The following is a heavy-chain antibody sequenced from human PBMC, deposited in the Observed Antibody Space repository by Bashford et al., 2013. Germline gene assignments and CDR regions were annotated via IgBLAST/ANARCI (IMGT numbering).Heavy chain of an antibody. V-gene: IGHV1-2*02. D-gene: IGHD6-13*01. CDR1: GYTFTDHY. Sequence: ASVKVSCKASGYTFTDHYIHWVRQAPGQGLEWMGWINPNSGGTNYAQKFQGRVAVTRDTSISTAFMELSRLRSDDTAVYYCARVRQQLIPAVGYYYGMDVWGQGTTVTVSS. J-gene: IGHJ6*02. CDR3: ARVRQQLIPAVGYYYGMDV. CDR2: INPNSGGT.